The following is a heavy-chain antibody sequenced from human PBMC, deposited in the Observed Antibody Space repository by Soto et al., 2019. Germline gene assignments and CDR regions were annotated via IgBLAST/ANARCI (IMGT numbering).Heavy chain of an antibody. CDR3: ARDRNYFWSGYYPTPFDY. J-gene: IGHJ4*02. CDR1: GYSISSGYY. Sequence: SETLSLTCAVSGYSISSGYYWGWIRQPPGKGLEWIGSIYHSGSTYYNPSLKSRVTISVDTSKNQFSLKLSSVTAADTAVYYCARDRNYFWSGYYPTPFDYCXQGTLVPVSS. D-gene: IGHD3-3*01. CDR2: IYHSGST. V-gene: IGHV4-38-2*02.